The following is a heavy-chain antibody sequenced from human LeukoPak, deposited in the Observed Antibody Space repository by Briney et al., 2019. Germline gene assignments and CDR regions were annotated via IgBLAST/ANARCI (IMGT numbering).Heavy chain of an antibody. CDR1: YGSITDTNY. CDR2: VNLHGDT. Sequence: SETLSLTCGVSYGSITDTNYWTWVRQPPGKGLEWIGEVNLHGDTNYNPSLKGRVDVSVDKFENHISLQLTSVTAADTAVYYCARDHPYYDSSGYYDLFDYWGQGTLVTVSS. D-gene: IGHD3-22*01. CDR3: ARDHPYYDSSGYYDLFDY. J-gene: IGHJ4*02. V-gene: IGHV4-4*02.